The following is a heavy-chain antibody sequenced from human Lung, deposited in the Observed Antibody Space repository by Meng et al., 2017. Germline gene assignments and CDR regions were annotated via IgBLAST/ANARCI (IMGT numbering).Heavy chain of an antibody. CDR2: INTYNGKT. V-gene: IGHV1-18*01. Sequence: QGQLVQSGAEVKKPGASVKVYFEASGYTLSSDGFSWVRQAPGQGLEWLGWINTYNGKTDYAQKFQGRITMTTDTFTSTAYMELRNLRSDDTAVYYCATRGNPYLNCWGQGTLVTVSS. CDR1: GYTLSSDG. CDR3: ATRGNPYLNC. J-gene: IGHJ4*02.